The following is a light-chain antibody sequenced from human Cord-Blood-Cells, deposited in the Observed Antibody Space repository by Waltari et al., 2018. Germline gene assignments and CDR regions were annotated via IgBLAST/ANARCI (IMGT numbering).Light chain of an antibody. CDR3: SSYTSSSTLVV. CDR1: SSDVGGYTY. CDR2: DVS. J-gene: IGLJ1*01. Sequence: QSVLTQPASVSGSPGQSITLICTGTSSDVGGYTYVSWYQQHPGKAPKLMIYDVSNRPSGVSNRFSGSKSGNTASLTISGLQAEDEADYYCSSYTSSSTLVVFGTGTKVTVL. V-gene: IGLV2-14*01.